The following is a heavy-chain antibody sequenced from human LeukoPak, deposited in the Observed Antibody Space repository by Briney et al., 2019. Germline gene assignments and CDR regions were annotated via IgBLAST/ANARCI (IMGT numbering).Heavy chain of an antibody. Sequence: GESLKISCKGSGYSFTYYWIGWVRPMPGEGLEWMWIIYPGDSDTRYSPSFQGQVTISADKSISTAYLQWSSLKASDTAMYDCARVTVTPYRLEYWGQGTLVSVS. J-gene: IGHJ4*02. D-gene: IGHD4-17*01. CDR3: ARVTVTPYRLEY. V-gene: IGHV5-51*01. CDR1: GYSFTYYW. CDR2: IYPGDSDT.